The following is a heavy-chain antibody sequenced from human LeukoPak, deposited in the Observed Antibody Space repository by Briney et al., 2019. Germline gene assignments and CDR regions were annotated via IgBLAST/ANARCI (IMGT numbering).Heavy chain of an antibody. CDR1: GFTFSSYA. CDR3: AKDRRGYGGYHNMYYFDY. Sequence: GGSLRLSCAASGFTFSSYAMSWVRQAPGKGLEWVSAISGSGGSTYYADSVKGRFTISRDNSKNTLYLQMNSLRAEDTAVYYCAKDRRGYGGYHNMYYFDYWGQGTLVTVSS. V-gene: IGHV3-23*01. CDR2: ISGSGGST. D-gene: IGHD5-12*01. J-gene: IGHJ4*02.